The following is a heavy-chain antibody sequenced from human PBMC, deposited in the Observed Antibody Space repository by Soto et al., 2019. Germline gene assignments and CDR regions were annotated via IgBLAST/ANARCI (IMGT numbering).Heavy chain of an antibody. J-gene: IGHJ4*02. D-gene: IGHD6-19*01. CDR2: IIPILGIA. CDR3: ARGAAGIAVAGPSYYFDY. CDR1: GGTFSSYS. Sequence: QVQLVQSGAEVKKPGSSVKVSCKASGGTFSSYSISWVRQAPGQGLEWMGRIIPILGIANYAQKFQGRVTITADKSTSTAYVELSSLRSEDTAVYYCARGAAGIAVAGPSYYFDYWGQGTLVTVSS. V-gene: IGHV1-69*02.